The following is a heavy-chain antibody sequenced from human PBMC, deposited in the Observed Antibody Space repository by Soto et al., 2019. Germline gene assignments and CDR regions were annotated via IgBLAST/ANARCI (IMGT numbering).Heavy chain of an antibody. CDR3: ARDRGGDCSGGSCYHVGLYYYYGMDV. D-gene: IGHD2-15*01. CDR2: ISAYNGNT. Sequence: GGSLRLSCAASGYTFTSYGISWVRQAPGQGLEWMGWISAYNGNTNYAQKLQGRVTMTTDTSTSTAYMELRSLRSDDTAVYYCARDRGGDCSGGSCYHVGLYYYYGMDVWGQGTTVTVSS. V-gene: IGHV1-18*04. CDR1: GYTFTSYG. J-gene: IGHJ6*02.